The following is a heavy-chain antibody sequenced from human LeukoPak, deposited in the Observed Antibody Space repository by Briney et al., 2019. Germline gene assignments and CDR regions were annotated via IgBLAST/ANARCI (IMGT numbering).Heavy chain of an antibody. CDR3: ARGDYRTYYYYYMDV. Sequence: GGSLRLSCAASGFTSNSYSMHWVRQAPGKGLEWVTAISDDETYKFYADSVKGRFTISRDNSKNTLYLQMNSLRAEDTAVFYCARGDYRTYYYYYMDVWGKGTTVTVSS. CDR2: ISDDETYK. J-gene: IGHJ6*03. V-gene: IGHV3-30-3*01. CDR1: GFTSNSYS. D-gene: IGHD4-11*01.